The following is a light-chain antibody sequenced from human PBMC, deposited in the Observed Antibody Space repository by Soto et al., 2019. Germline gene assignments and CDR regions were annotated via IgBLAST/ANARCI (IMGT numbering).Light chain of an antibody. CDR3: QQYGSPPLT. CDR1: QSVTSSY. CDR2: GAS. Sequence: EIVLTQSPGTLSLSPGERATLSCRASQSVTSSYLAWYQQKPGQAPRLLIYGASSRATGIPDRFSGSGSGTDFTLTISRLEPEDLAVYHCQQYGSPPLTFGGGTKVEI. J-gene: IGKJ4*01. V-gene: IGKV3-20*01.